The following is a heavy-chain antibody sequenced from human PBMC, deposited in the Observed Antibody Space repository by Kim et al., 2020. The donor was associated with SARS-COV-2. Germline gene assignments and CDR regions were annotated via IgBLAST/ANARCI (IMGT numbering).Heavy chain of an antibody. CDR3: ARVGIGTGTTGFDY. CDR2: INPNSGGT. D-gene: IGHD1-7*01. V-gene: IGHV1-2*06. Sequence: ASVKVSCKASGYTFTGYYMHWVRQAPGQGLEWMGRINPNSGGTNYAQKFQGRVTMTRDTSISTAYMELSRLRSDDTAVYYCARVGIGTGTTGFDYWGQGTLVTVSS. J-gene: IGHJ4*02. CDR1: GYTFTGYY.